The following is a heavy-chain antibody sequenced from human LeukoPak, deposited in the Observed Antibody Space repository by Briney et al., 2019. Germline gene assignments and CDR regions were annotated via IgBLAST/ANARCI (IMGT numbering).Heavy chain of an antibody. CDR2: INPSGGST. V-gene: IGHV1-46*01. CDR1: GYTFTSYY. CDR3: ARAIDSASRIAARDRGNWFDP. J-gene: IGHJ5*02. D-gene: IGHD6-6*01. Sequence: ASVKVSCKASGYTFTSYYMHWVRQAPGQGPEWMGIINPSGGSTSYAQKFQGRVTMTRDTSTSTVYMELSSLRSEDTAVYYCARAIDSASRIAARDRGNWFDPWGQGTLVTVSS.